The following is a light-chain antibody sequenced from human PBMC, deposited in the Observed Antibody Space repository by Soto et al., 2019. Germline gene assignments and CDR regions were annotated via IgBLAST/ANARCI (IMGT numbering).Light chain of an antibody. CDR2: GAC. J-gene: IGKJ1*01. CDR3: QHYGDSPWT. Sequence: EIVLAHSPDTLSLSPGERATLSCRASQSVSSNYLAWYQQKRGQAPRLLIYGACSRAAGIPDRFSGSGSGTDLTLTISRLEPEDFAVYYCQHYGDSPWTFGQGTKVEI. CDR1: QSVSSNY. V-gene: IGKV3-20*01.